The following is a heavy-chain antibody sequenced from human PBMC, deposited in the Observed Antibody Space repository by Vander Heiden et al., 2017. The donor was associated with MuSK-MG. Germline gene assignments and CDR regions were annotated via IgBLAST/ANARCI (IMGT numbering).Heavy chain of an antibody. CDR1: GRSINSYH. V-gene: IGHV4-59*01. J-gene: IGHJ6*03. Sequence: QVQLQESGPGPVKPSETLSLTCTVSGRSINSYHWSWIRQPPGKGLEWIGYIYYSGSTNYNPSLKSRVTISVDTSKNQCSLKMSFRTAADTAVYYCARGPTRYYMDVWGKGTTVTVSS. CDR2: IYYSGST. CDR3: ARGPTRYYMDV.